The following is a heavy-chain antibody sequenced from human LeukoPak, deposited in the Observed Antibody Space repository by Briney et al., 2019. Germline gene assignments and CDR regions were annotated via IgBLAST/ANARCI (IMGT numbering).Heavy chain of an antibody. Sequence: PSETLSLTCTVSGDSIYTYYWSWIRQPPGKGLEWIGYIYYTGSASYNPSLKSRVTISLDTSKNQFSLKLASVTAADTAVYYCARLPRVGNAFDIWGQGTMVTVSS. D-gene: IGHD3-10*01. CDR3: ARLPRVGNAFDI. J-gene: IGHJ3*02. CDR2: IYYTGSA. CDR1: GDSIYTYY. V-gene: IGHV4-59*08.